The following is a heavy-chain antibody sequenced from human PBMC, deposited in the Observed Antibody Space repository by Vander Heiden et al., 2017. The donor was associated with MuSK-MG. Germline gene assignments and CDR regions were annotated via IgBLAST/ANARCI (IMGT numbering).Heavy chain of an antibody. J-gene: IGHJ4*02. Sequence: EVQLVQSGAEVRKPGESLQISWEASRDIFRHYRSGGVRQMPGKGLEWMGLIYPDDSSGIYSPSFEGQVTISVDKSTRTAYLQWSSLKASDTAMYYCVRGAGFLWDVEYWGQGTLGTVSA. D-gene: IGHD1-26*01. CDR1: RDIFRHYR. CDR3: VRGAGFLWDVEY. V-gene: IGHV5-51*01. CDR2: IYPDDSSG.